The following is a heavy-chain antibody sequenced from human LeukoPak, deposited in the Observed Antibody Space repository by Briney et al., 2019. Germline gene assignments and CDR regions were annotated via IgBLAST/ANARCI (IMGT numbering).Heavy chain of an antibody. CDR2: IFYSGST. J-gene: IGHJ4*02. CDR3: ARGSSSSAHDY. CDR1: GGSISSYY. D-gene: IGHD6-6*01. V-gene: IGHV4-59*01. Sequence: SETLSLTCTVSGGSISSYYWSWIRQPPGKGLEWIGYIFYSGSTKYNPSLKSRVTISVDTSKNQFSLKLSSVTAADTAVYYCARGSSSSAHDYWGQGTLVTVSS.